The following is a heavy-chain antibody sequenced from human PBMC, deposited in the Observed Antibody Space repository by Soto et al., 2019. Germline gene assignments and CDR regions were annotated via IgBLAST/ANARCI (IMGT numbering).Heavy chain of an antibody. CDR1: GFTVSSNY. Sequence: EVQLVESGGGLIQPGGSLRLSCAASGFTVSSNYMSWVRQAPGKGLEWVSVIYSGGSTYYADSVKGRFTISRDNSKNTLYLQMNSLRAEDTAVYYCAKDNQYSYGDSFDYWGQGTLVTVSS. CDR2: IYSGGST. V-gene: IGHV3-53*01. J-gene: IGHJ4*02. D-gene: IGHD5-18*01. CDR3: AKDNQYSYGDSFDY.